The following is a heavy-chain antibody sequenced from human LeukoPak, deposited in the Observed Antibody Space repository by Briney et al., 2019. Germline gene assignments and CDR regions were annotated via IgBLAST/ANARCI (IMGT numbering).Heavy chain of an antibody. D-gene: IGHD1-14*01. V-gene: IGHV3-30*04. CDR1: GFTFSSYA. J-gene: IGHJ4*02. CDR2: ISYDGSNK. Sequence: PGGSLRLSCAASGFTFSSYAMHWVRQAPGKGLEWVAVISYDGSNKYYADSVKGRFTISRDNSKNTLYLQMNSLRAEDTAEYYCASAGEYWGQGTLVTVSS. CDR3: ASAGEY.